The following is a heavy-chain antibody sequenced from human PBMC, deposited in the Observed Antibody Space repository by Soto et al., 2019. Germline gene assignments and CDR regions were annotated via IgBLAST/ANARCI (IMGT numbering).Heavy chain of an antibody. V-gene: IGHV3-30-3*01. J-gene: IGHJ6*02. CDR1: GFTFSGYA. CDR3: ARDKTAAGVYYYSGMDV. CDR2: ISYDGSNK. D-gene: IGHD6-13*01. Sequence: GGALRLSCAASGFTFSGYAMHWVRQAPGKVLEWVAVISYDGSNKYYADSVKGRFTISRDNSKNTLYLQMNSLRAEDTAVYYCARDKTAAGVYYYSGMDVWGQGTTVTVSS.